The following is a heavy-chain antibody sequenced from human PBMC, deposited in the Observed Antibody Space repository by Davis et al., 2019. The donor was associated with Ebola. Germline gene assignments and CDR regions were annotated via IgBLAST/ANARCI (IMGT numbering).Heavy chain of an antibody. CDR2: ISSSSSYI. V-gene: IGHV3-21*01. D-gene: IGHD2-2*01. CDR3: ARDVQYCSSTSCSDAFDI. Sequence: ESLKISCAASGFTFSSYAMHWVRQAPGKGLEWVSSISSSSSYIYYADSVKGRFTISRDNAKNSLYLQMNSLRAEDTAVYYCARDVQYCSSTSCSDAFDIWGQGTMVTVSS. J-gene: IGHJ3*02. CDR1: GFTFSSYA.